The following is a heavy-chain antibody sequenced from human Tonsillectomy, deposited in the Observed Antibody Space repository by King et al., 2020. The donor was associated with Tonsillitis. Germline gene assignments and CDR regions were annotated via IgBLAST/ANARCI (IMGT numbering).Heavy chain of an antibody. D-gene: IGHD6-19*01. CDR1: GGSISSSSYY. CDR3: ARLYGSGWTYYFDY. Sequence: LQLQESGPGLVKPSETLSLTCTVSGGSISSSSYYWGWIRQPPGKGLEWIESIYYSGSTYYNPSLKSRVTISVDTSKNQFSLKLSSVTASDTAVYYCARLYGSGWTYYFDYWGQGTLVTVSS. J-gene: IGHJ4*02. V-gene: IGHV4-39*01. CDR2: IYYSGST.